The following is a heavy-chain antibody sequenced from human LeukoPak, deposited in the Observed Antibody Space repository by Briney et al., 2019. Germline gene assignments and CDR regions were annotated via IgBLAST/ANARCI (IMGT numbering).Heavy chain of an antibody. CDR2: ISSSGSTI. CDR3: ARDTGSTFDP. Sequence: PGGSLRLSCAASGFTFSSYGMHWVRQAPGKGLEWVSYISSSGSTIYYADSVKGRFTISRDNAKNSLYLQMNSLRAEDTAVYYCARDTGSTFDPWGQGTLVTVSS. V-gene: IGHV3-48*04. CDR1: GFTFSSYG. D-gene: IGHD4-11*01. J-gene: IGHJ5*02.